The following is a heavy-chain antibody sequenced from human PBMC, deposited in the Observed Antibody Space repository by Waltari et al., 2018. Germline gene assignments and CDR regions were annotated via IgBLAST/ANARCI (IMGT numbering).Heavy chain of an antibody. CDR3: ARPYSSGWYINFDY. CDR1: GFTFSSYS. CDR2: IKHDGSES. J-gene: IGHJ4*02. V-gene: IGHV3-7*01. D-gene: IGHD6-19*01. Sequence: EVQLVESGGGLVQPGGSLRLSCTASGFTFSSYSMVWVRQAPGKRLEWGATIKHDGSESYYVDSVKGRFTFSRDNAKNSLDLQMNSLRAEDTAVYYCARPYSSGWYINFDYWGQGTLVTVSS.